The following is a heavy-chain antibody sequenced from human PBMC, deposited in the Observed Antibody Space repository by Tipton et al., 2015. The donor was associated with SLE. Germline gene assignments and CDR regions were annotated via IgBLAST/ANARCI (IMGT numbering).Heavy chain of an antibody. V-gene: IGHV4-59*01. J-gene: IGHJ4*02. CDR1: DGSFSGYY. CDR2: IGRT. CDR3: ARGLGIAAAGALGY. Sequence: TLSLTCAIYDGSFSGYYWSWIRQPPGKGLEWIGYIGRTNYNPSLKSRVTISVDTSNNQFSLQVSSVTAADTAVYYCARGLGIAAAGALGYWGQGTLVTVSS. D-gene: IGHD6-13*01.